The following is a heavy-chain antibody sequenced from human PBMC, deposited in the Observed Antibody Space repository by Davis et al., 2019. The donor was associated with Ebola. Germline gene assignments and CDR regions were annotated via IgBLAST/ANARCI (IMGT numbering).Heavy chain of an antibody. CDR2: INPSGGST. CDR1: GYTFTSYY. V-gene: IGHV1-46*01. CDR3: ARVDCSSTSCYWGWFDP. J-gene: IGHJ5*02. Sequence: ASVKVSCKASGYTFTSYYMHWVRQAPGQGLEWMGIINPSGGSTSYAQKFQGRVTMTRDTSTSTVYMELSSLRSEDTAVYYCARVDCSSTSCYWGWFDPWGQGTLVTVSS. D-gene: IGHD2-2*01.